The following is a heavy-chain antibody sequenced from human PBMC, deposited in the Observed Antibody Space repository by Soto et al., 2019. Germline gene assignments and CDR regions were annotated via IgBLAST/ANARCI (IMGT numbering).Heavy chain of an antibody. CDR2: SRNKLNSYIT. CDR1: GFAFSDHY. CDR3: ARVPVVMTAIQGAYFDY. V-gene: IGHV3-72*01. J-gene: IGHJ4*02. Sequence: GGSLRLSCAVSGFAFSDHYMDWVRQAPGKGLEWVGRSRNKLNSYITEYAASVKGRFTISRDDSKNSLYLQMKSLISADTAVYYCARVPVVMTAIQGAYFDYWGQGTLVTVSS. D-gene: IGHD2-21*02.